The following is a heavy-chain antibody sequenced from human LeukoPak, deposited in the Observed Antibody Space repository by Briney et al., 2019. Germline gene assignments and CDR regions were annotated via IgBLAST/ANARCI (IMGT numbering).Heavy chain of an antibody. D-gene: IGHD2-2*03. CDR1: GFTFSSYA. J-gene: IGHJ4*02. Sequence: PGGSLRLSCAASGFTFSSYAIHWVRQAPGKGLEWVAFISYDGSNKYYADSVKGRFTISRDNSKNTLYLQMHSLRAEDTALYYCAKTNTGYCTSTSCPHIDYWGQGTLVTVSS. CDR3: AKTNTGYCTSTSCPHIDY. CDR2: ISYDGSNK. V-gene: IGHV3-30-3*02.